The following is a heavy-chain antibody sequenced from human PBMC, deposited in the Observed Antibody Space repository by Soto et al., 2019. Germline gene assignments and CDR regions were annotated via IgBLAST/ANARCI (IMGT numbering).Heavy chain of an antibody. J-gene: IGHJ6*02. D-gene: IGHD2-2*02. CDR3: ARGQGAAIGDYYYHGMDV. CDR1: GFIFSGSA. Sequence: GGSLRLSCAASGFIFSGSAIHWVRQASGKGLEWVGRIRSRANNFATSSAASVKGRFTFSRDDSKNAAYLQMNTLKPEDTAVYYCARGQGAAIGDYYYHGMDVWGQGTTVTVSS. CDR2: IRSRANNFAT. V-gene: IGHV3-73*01.